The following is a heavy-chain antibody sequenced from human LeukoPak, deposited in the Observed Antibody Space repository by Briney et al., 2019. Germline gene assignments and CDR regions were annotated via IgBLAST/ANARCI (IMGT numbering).Heavy chain of an antibody. Sequence: SETLSLTCAVYGGSFSGYYWSWIRQPPGKGLEWIGEINHSGSTNYNPSLKSRVTISVDTSKNQFSLKLSSVTAADTAVYYCARGLSAGYFDYWGQGTLVTVSS. J-gene: IGHJ4*02. V-gene: IGHV4-34*01. CDR1: GGSFSGYY. D-gene: IGHD2/OR15-2a*01. CDR2: INHSGST. CDR3: ARGLSAGYFDY.